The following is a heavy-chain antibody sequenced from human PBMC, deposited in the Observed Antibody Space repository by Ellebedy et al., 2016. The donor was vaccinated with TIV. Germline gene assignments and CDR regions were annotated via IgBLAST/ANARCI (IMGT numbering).Heavy chain of an antibody. J-gene: IGHJ4*02. D-gene: IGHD6-13*01. CDR2: ISWNSGSI. CDR3: AKDIGFGGSSWSADY. Sequence: SLKISXAASGFTFDDYAMHWVRQAPGKGLEWVSGISWNSGSIGYADSVKGRFTISRDNAKNSLYLQMNSLRAEDTALYYCAKDIGFGGSSWSADYWGQGTLVTVSS. V-gene: IGHV3-9*01. CDR1: GFTFDDYA.